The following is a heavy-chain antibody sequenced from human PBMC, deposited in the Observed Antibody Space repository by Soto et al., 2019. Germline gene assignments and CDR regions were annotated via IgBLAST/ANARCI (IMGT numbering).Heavy chain of an antibody. CDR1: GFTFNTYV. CDR3: ARRARTATTNWGAFDV. V-gene: IGHV3-23*01. J-gene: IGHJ3*01. CDR2: ISYSADKT. D-gene: IGHD1-7*01. Sequence: EVQLLESGGGLVQPGGSLRLSCAASGFTFNTYVMNWVRQAPGKGLEWGSNISYSADKTHYADSGKGRFTISRDNSRDTLFLQMNRLRADDAAVYYCARRARTATTNWGAFDVWGQGTMVTVSS.